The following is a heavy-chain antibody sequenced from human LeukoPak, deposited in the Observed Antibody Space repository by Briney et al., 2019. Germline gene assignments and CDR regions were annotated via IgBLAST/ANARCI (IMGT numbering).Heavy chain of an antibody. V-gene: IGHV5-51*01. J-gene: IGHJ4*02. D-gene: IGHD6-25*01. Sequence: GGSLRLSCAASGFTFSSCAMTWVRQAPGKGLEWMGIIYPGDSDTRYNPSFQGQVTISADKSISTAYLQWSSLKASDTAMYYCARLASYSSGLGYWGQGTLVTVSS. CDR3: ARLASYSSGLGY. CDR2: IYPGDSDT. CDR1: GFTFSSCA.